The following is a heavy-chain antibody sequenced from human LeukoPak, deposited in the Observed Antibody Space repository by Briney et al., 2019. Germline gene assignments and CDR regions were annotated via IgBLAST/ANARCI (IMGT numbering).Heavy chain of an antibody. CDR2: IKSKTDGGTT. Sequence: PGGSLRLSCAASGFTFSNAWMSWVRQAPGKGLEWVGRIKSKTDGGTTDYAAPVKGRFTISRDDSKNTLYLQMNSLKTEDTAVNYCPTLTMGDYLDYWGKEPLFTVS. CDR3: PTLTMGDYLDY. D-gene: IGHD3-16*01. CDR1: GFTFSNAW. J-gene: IGHJ4*02. V-gene: IGHV3-15*01.